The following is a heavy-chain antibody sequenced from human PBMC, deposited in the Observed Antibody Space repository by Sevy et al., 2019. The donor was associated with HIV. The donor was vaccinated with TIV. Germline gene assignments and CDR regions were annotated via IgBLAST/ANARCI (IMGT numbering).Heavy chain of an antibody. CDR1: GYTFTNYG. J-gene: IGHJ4*02. Sequence: ASVKVSCKASGYTFTNYGINWVRQAPGQGLEWMGWISAYNGNTKYAQKLQGRVTMTTDTSTSTAYMELRSLRSADTAVYYCARAYCSSSSCQERFDYWGQGTLVTVSS. V-gene: IGHV1-18*01. D-gene: IGHD2-2*01. CDR2: ISAYNGNT. CDR3: ARAYCSSSSCQERFDY.